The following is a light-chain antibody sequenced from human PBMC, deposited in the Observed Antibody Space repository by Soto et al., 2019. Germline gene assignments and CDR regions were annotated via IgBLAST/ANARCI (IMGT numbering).Light chain of an antibody. CDR3: QQYDSYSSGP. J-gene: IGKJ1*01. CDR2: DAS. Sequence: DIQMTQSPSTLSASVGDRVTITCRPSQTVNTWLAWYQQKPGKAPKVLIFDASSLKTGVPSRFSGSGSGTEFTLTISNLQPDDFATYYCQQYDSYSSGPFGQGTKVDIK. CDR1: QTVNTW. V-gene: IGKV1-5*01.